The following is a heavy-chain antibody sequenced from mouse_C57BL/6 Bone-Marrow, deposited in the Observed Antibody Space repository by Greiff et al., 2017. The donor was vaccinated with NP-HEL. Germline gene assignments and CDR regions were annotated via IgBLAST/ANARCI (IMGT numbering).Heavy chain of an antibody. CDR1: GYSITSGYY. D-gene: IGHD4-1*01. CDR2: ISYDGSN. V-gene: IGHV3-6*01. Sequence: EESGPGLVKPSQSLSLTCSVTGYSITSGYYWNWIRQFPGNKLEWMGYISYDGSNNYNPSLKNRISITRDTSKNQFFLKLNSVTTEDTATYYCARENWEAMDYWGQGTSVTVSS. CDR3: ARENWEAMDY. J-gene: IGHJ4*01.